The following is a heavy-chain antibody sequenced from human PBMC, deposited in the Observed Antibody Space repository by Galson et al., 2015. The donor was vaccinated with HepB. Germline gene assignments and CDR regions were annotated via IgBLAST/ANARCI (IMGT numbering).Heavy chain of an antibody. V-gene: IGHV3-23*01. Sequence: SLRLSCAASGFTFSSCAMTWVRQAPGKGLEWVSGISGGAGATYYADSVKGRFTISRDNSKSTLYPQMNSLRAEDTAVYYCAKELSHRYYYYYGMDVWGQGTTVTVSS. CDR3: AKELSHRYYYYYGMDV. CDR2: ISGGAGAT. J-gene: IGHJ6*02. CDR1: GFTFSSCA. D-gene: IGHD1-14*01.